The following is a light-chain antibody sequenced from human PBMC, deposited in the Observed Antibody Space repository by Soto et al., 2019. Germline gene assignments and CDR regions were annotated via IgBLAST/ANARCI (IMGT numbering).Light chain of an antibody. CDR3: CSYAGSSTLV. CDR1: SSDVGSYNL. Sequence: QSALTQPASVSGSPGQSITISCTGTSSDVGSYNLVSWYQQHPDEAPKLMLFDGSMRPSGVSNRFSGSKFGNTASLTISGLQAEDEADYYCCSYAGSSTLVFGTGTKLTVL. CDR2: DGS. V-gene: IGLV2-23*01. J-gene: IGLJ1*01.